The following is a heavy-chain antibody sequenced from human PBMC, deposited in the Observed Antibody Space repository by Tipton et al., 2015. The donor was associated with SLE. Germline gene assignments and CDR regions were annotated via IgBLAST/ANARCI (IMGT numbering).Heavy chain of an antibody. Sequence: TLSLTCTVSGGSISSSSYYWGWIRQPPGKGLEWIGSIYHSGSTYYNPSLKSRVTISVDTSKNQFSLKLSSVTAADMAVYYCARDLTMEAFDIWGQGTKVTVSS. J-gene: IGHJ3*02. CDR1: GGSISSSSYY. D-gene: IGHD3-10*01. CDR3: ARDLTMEAFDI. CDR2: IYHSGST. V-gene: IGHV4-39*07.